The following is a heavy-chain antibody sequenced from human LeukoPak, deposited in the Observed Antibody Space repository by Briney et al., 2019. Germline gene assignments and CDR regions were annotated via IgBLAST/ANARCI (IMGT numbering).Heavy chain of an antibody. CDR3: ARSGYDSSGTIPAFDI. J-gene: IGHJ3*02. CDR2: ITPFNGNT. Sequence: GASVKVSCKASGYTFTYRYLHWVRQAPGQGLEWMGWITPFNGNTNYAQNFQDRVTINRDRSMSTAYMELSSLRSEDTAMYYCARSGYDSSGTIPAFDIWGQGTMVTVSS. D-gene: IGHD3-22*01. V-gene: IGHV1-45*02. CDR1: GYTFTYRY.